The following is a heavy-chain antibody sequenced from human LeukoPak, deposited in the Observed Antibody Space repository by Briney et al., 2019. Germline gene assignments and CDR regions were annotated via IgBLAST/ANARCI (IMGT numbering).Heavy chain of an antibody. CDR2: MNPNSGNT. J-gene: IGHJ6*02. D-gene: IGHD2-15*01. CDR1: GYTFTSYD. V-gene: IGHV1-8*01. CDR3: ARGRCSGGSCYSVYRHRYDMDV. Sequence: RASVKVSCKASGYTFTSYDINWVRQATGQGLEWMGWMNPNSGNTGYAQKFQGRVTMTRNTSISTAYMELSSLRSEDTAVYYCARGRCSGGSCYSVYRHRYDMDVWGQGTTVTVSS.